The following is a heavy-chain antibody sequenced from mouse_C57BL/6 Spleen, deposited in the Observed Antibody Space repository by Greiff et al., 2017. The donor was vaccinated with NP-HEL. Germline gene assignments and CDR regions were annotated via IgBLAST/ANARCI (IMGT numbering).Heavy chain of an antibody. D-gene: IGHD2-4*01. CDR2: ISYSGST. CDR3: ARGDDYDVRYFDY. J-gene: IGHJ2*01. CDR1: GYSITSGYD. V-gene: IGHV3-1*01. Sequence: VQLQQSGPGMVKPSQSLSLTCTVTGYSITSGYDWHWIRHFPGNKLEWMGYISYSGSTNYNPSLKSRISITHDTSKNHFFLKLNSVTTEDTATYYCARGDDYDVRYFDYWGQGTTLTVSS.